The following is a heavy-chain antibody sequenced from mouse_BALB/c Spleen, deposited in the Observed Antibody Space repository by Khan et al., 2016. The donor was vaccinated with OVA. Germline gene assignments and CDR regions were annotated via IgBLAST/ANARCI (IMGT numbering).Heavy chain of an antibody. CDR2: ISYDGIN. D-gene: IGHD1-1*01. CDR1: GYSFTSGYY. V-gene: IGHV3-6*02. CDR3: ARDYYGSSYYFDY. Sequence: EVQLQESGPGLVKPSQSLSLTCSVTGYSFTSGYYWNWIRQFPGNKLEWMGYISYDGINNYNPSLKNRISITRDTSKNQFFLKLNSVTTEDTATYYCARDYYGSSYYFDYWGQGTTLTVSS. J-gene: IGHJ2*01.